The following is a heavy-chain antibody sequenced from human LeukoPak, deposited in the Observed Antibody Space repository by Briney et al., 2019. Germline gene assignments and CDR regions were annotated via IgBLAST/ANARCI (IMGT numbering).Heavy chain of an antibody. D-gene: IGHD3-22*01. CDR3: ARDCVYYYDSACEYYFDY. CDR1: GYTFTSYG. J-gene: IGHJ4*02. V-gene: IGHV1-18*01. Sequence: ASVKVSCKASGYTFTSYGISWVRQAPGQGLEWMGWISAYNGNTNYAQKLQGRVTMTTDTSTSTAYMELRSLRSDDAAVYYCARDCVYYYDSACEYYFDYWGQGTLVTVSS. CDR2: ISAYNGNT.